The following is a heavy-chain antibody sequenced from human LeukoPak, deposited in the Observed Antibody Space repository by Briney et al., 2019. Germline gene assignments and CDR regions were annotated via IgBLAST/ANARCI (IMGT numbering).Heavy chain of an antibody. V-gene: IGHV3-21*01. J-gene: IGHJ4*02. CDR3: ARDQGSYGSGSYYDY. D-gene: IGHD3-10*01. Sequence: PGGSLRLSCEASGFTFSSHSMNWVRQAPGKGLEWVSSISSSSSYIYYADSVKGRLTISRDNAKNSLYLQMNSLRAENTAVYYCARDQGSYGSGSYYDYWGQGTLVTVSS. CDR2: ISSSSSYI. CDR1: GFTFSSHS.